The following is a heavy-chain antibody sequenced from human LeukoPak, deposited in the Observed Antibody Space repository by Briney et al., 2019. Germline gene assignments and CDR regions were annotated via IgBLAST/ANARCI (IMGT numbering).Heavy chain of an antibody. CDR3: ARGALKCDPCFFDR. CDR2: ISGSGGTI. CDR1: GFTYSSYD. D-gene: IGHD2-21*01. J-gene: IGHJ4*02. Sequence: GGSLRLSCAASGFTYSSYDMNWVRQVPGKGLEWVSYISGSGGTIYYADSVKGRFTISRDNANNSLYLQMNSLRAEDTAVYYCARGALKCDPCFFDRWGQGTLVTVSS. V-gene: IGHV3-48*03.